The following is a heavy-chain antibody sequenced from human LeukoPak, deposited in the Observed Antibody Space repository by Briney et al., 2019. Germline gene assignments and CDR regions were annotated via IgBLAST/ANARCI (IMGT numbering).Heavy chain of an antibody. J-gene: IGHJ6*03. V-gene: IGHV3-30*04. Sequence: GGSLRLSCAASGFTFSSYAMHWVRQAPGKGLEWVAVISYDGSNKYYADSVKGRFTISRDNAKNSLYLQMNSLRAEDTALYYCAKSRGGTPYYYMDVWGKGTTVTISS. CDR2: ISYDGSNK. CDR1: GFTFSSYA. D-gene: IGHD2-15*01. CDR3: AKSRGGTPYYYMDV.